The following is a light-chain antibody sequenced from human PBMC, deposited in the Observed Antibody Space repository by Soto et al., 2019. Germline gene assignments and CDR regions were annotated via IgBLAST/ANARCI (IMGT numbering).Light chain of an antibody. CDR2: SNT. Sequence: QSVLTQPPSASGTPGQRVTISCSGSGSNIGTNAVNWYQQLPGTAAQLLIYSNTQRPSGVPDRFSGSSSGTSASLAISGLLSEDEAEYYCSLYANGNTRACVFGAGTKVTVL. CDR1: GSNIGTNA. CDR3: SLYANGNTRACV. J-gene: IGLJ1*01. V-gene: IGLV1-44*01.